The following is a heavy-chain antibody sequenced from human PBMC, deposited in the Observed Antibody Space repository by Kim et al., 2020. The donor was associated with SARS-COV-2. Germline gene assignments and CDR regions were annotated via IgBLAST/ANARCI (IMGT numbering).Heavy chain of an antibody. Sequence: SETLSLTCTVSGGSISSGSYYWSWIRQPAGKGLEWIGRIYTSGSTNYNPSLKSRVTISVDTSKNQFSLKLSSVTAADTAVYYCARDSHDYYDSTRSDYWGQGTLVTVSS. J-gene: IGHJ4*02. CDR3: ARDSHDYYDSTRSDY. CDR1: GGSISSGSYY. CDR2: IYTSGST. V-gene: IGHV4-61*02. D-gene: IGHD3-22*01.